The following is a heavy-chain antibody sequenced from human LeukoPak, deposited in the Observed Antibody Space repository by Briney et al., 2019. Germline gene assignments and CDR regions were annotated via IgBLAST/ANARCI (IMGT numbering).Heavy chain of an antibody. CDR1: GYTFTSYG. CDR3: ARDVSYGDYLYDAFDI. CDR2: ISAYNGNT. J-gene: IGHJ3*02. Sequence: EASVKVSCKASGYTFTSYGISWVRQAPGQGLEWMGWISAYNGNTNYAQKLQGRVTMTTDTSASTAYMELRSLRSDDTAVYYCARDVSYGDYLYDAFDIWGQGTMVTVSS. D-gene: IGHD4-17*01. V-gene: IGHV1-18*01.